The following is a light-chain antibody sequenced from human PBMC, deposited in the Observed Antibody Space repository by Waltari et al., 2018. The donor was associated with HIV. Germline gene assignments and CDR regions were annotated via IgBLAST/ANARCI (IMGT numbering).Light chain of an antibody. CDR2: DVT. V-gene: IGLV2-11*01. CDR1: SSDVGADNY. J-gene: IGLJ1*01. CDR3: CSYAGSSYV. Sequence: QSALIQPRSVSGSPGQSVTISCTGPSSDVGADNYLSWYQQHPGKAPKLMIYDVTKRPSVVPDRFSGSKSGNTASLTISGLQAEDEADYYCCSYAGSSYVFGTGTNVTVL.